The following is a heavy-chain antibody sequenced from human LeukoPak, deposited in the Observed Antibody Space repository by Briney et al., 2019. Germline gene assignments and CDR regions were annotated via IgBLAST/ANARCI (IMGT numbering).Heavy chain of an antibody. J-gene: IGHJ4*02. CDR3: ARSSGYYLSFDY. CDR1: GGTFSSYA. Sequence: SVNVSCKASGGTFSSYAISWVRQAPGQGLERMGGIIPIFGTANYAQKFQGRVTITADESTSTAYMELSSLRSEDTAVYYCARSSGYYLSFDYWGQGTLVTVSS. V-gene: IGHV1-69*13. CDR2: IIPIFGTA. D-gene: IGHD3-22*01.